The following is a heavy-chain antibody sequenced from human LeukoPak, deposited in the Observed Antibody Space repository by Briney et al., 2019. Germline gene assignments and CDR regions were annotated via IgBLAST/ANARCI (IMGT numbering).Heavy chain of an antibody. CDR1: GYTFTSND. D-gene: IGHD6-13*01. V-gene: IGHV1-46*01. J-gene: IGHJ3*02. CDR3: ARFASLYSRSWYYAFDI. Sequence: ASVRDTCKASGYTFTSNDIHWVRQAPGQGLEWMGIINPSGGSTSYAQKFQGRVTMTRDTSTSTVYMELSSLRSEDTAVYYCARFASLYSRSWYYAFDIWGQGKMVTVSS. CDR2: INPSGGST.